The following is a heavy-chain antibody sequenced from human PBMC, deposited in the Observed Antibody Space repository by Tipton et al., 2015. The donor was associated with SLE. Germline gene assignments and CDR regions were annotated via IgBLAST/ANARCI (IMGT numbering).Heavy chain of an antibody. Sequence: TLSLTCTVSGVSISNSDHYWGWIRQPPEKRLEWIGSIYYNLASHYNPSLKSRVTISIDTSKNDYSLNLSSVTAADTAVYYCARTRYDGDSFFYWGQPPLVTVSS. D-gene: IGHD4-17*01. CDR3: ARTRYDGDSFFY. CDR1: GVSISNSDHY. V-gene: IGHV4-39*07. CDR2: IYYNLAS. J-gene: IGHJ4*02.